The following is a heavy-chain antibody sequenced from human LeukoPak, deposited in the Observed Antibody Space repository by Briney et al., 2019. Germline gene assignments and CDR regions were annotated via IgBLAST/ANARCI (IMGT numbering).Heavy chain of an antibody. D-gene: IGHD6-6*01. CDR3: ARHKGRSSPTRE. Sequence: PSETLSLTCTVSGGSISSSSYYWGWIRQPPGKGLEWIGSIYYSGSTYYNPSLKSRVTISVDTSKNQFSLKLSSVTAADAAVYYCARHKGRSSPTREWGQGTLVTVSS. CDR2: IYYSGST. J-gene: IGHJ4*02. V-gene: IGHV4-39*01. CDR1: GGSISSSSYY.